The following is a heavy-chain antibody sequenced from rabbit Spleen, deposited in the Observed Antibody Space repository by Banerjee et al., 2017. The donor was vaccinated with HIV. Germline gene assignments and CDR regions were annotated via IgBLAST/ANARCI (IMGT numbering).Heavy chain of an antibody. CDR1: GVSFSDKEV. J-gene: IGHJ4*01. CDR3: SRDLVDVIGSNFNL. D-gene: IGHD1-1*01. CDR2: INTGTGKS. V-gene: IGHV1S45*01. Sequence: EQLEEAGGGLVKPEGSLTLTCKASGVSFSDKEVMCWVREAPGTGLEWIECINTGTGKSVYASWAKGRFSMSRTSSTTVTLQMTSLTAADTATYFSSRDLVDVIGSNFNLWGPCTPVTVS.